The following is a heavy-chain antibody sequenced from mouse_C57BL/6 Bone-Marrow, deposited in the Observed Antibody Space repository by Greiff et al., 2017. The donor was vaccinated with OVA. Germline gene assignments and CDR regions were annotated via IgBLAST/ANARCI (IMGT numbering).Heavy chain of an antibody. CDR1: GYTFTDYE. CDR3: KLTGTGNYAMDY. J-gene: IGHJ4*01. Sequence: QVQLKQSGAELVRPGASVTLSCKASGYTFTDYEMHWVKQTPVHGLEWIGAIDPETGGTAYNQKFKGKAILTADKSSSTAYMELRSLTSEDSAVYYCKLTGTGNYAMDYWGQGTSVTVSS. V-gene: IGHV1-15*01. CDR2: IDPETGGT. D-gene: IGHD4-1*01.